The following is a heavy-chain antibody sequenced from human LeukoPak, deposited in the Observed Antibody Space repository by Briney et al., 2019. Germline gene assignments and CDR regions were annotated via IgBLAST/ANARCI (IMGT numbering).Heavy chain of an antibody. CDR1: GGTFSSYA. CDR3: ARTVGYCSGGSCYSNAFDI. V-gene: IGHV1-69*01. Sequence: GASVKVSCKASGGTFSSYAISWVRQAPGQGLEWMGGIIPIFGTANYAQKLQGRVTITADESTSTAYMELSSLRSEDTAVYYCARTVGYCSGGSCYSNAFDIWGQGTMVTVSS. D-gene: IGHD2-15*01. J-gene: IGHJ3*02. CDR2: IIPIFGTA.